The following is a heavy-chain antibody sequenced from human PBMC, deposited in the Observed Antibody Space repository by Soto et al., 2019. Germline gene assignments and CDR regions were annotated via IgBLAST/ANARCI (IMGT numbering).Heavy chain of an antibody. V-gene: IGHV3-30*03. Sequence: GGSLRISCAASGFTFSSYGMHWVRQAPGKWLEWVAVISYDGSNKYYADSVKGRFTISRDNSKNTLYLQMNSLRAEDTAVYYCATATLVVRLPTSYYYYYGMDVWGQGTTVTVSS. CDR1: GFTFSSYG. D-gene: IGHD5-12*01. CDR2: ISYDGSNK. CDR3: ATATLVVRLPTSYYYYYGMDV. J-gene: IGHJ6*02.